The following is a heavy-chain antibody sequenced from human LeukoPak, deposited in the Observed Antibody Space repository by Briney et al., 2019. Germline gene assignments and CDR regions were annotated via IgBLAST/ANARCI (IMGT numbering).Heavy chain of an antibody. CDR2: IYYSGST. CDR1: GGSISSYD. CDR3: ARRDDI. V-gene: IGHV4-59*08. Sequence: NPSETLSLTCTASGGSISSYDRSWIRQPPGKGLEWIGYIYYSGSTNYNPSLKSRVTISVDTSKDQFTLKLSSVTAADTAVYYCARRDDIWGQGTMVTVSS. J-gene: IGHJ3*02.